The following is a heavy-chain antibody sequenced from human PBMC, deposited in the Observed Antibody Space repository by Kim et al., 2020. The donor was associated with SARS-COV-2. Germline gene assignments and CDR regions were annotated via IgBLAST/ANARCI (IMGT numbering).Heavy chain of an antibody. CDR1: GGSISSGGYY. CDR3: ARDLGIVHNADAPYYYYGMDV. CDR2: IYYSGST. D-gene: IGHD2-2*01. J-gene: IGHJ6*02. Sequence: SETLSLTCTVSGGSISSGGYYWSWIRQHPGKGLEWIGYIYYSGSTYYNPSLKSRVTISVDTSKNQFSLKLSSVTAADTAVYYCARDLGIVHNADAPYYYYGMDVWGQGTTVTVSS. V-gene: IGHV4-31*03.